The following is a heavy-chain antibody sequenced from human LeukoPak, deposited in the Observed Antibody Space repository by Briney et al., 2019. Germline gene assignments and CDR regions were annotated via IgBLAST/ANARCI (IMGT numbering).Heavy chain of an antibody. CDR2: ISAYNGNT. CDR1: GYTFTSYG. CDR3: ARVKAYSSSWGDY. Sequence: GASVKVSCKASGYTFTSYGISWVRQAPGQGLGGMGWISAYNGNTNYAQKLQGRVTMTTETSTSTAYIELRSLRSDDTAVYYCARVKAYSSSWGDYWGQGTLVTVSS. D-gene: IGHD6-13*01. V-gene: IGHV1-18*01. J-gene: IGHJ4*02.